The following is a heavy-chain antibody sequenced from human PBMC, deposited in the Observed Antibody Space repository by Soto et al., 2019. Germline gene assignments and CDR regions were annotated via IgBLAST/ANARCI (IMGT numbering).Heavy chain of an antibody. CDR3: AREGELGLGGWFDP. J-gene: IGHJ5*02. CDR1: GGSISSSNW. CDR2: IYHSGST. D-gene: IGHD1-26*01. Sequence: SETLSLTCAVSGGSISSSNWWSWVRQPPGKGLEWIGEIYHSGSTNYNPSLKSRVTISVDKSKNQFSLKLSSVTAADTAVYYCAREGELGLGGWFDPWGQGTLVTVSS. V-gene: IGHV4-4*02.